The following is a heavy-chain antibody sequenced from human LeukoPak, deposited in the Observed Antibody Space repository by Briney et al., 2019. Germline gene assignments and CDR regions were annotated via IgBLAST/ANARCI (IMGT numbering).Heavy chain of an antibody. J-gene: IGHJ4*02. D-gene: IGHD3-10*01. Sequence: GGSLTLSCAASGLTFSSYYMSWVRQAPGKGLEWVSPINGSGGSTYYADSVKGRSTISRDNSKNTLYLQMNSLRAEETDIYCCANDAVWFAEYYLDYWGKGTLVTVPS. CDR3: ANDAVWFAEYYLDY. CDR1: GLTFSSYY. V-gene: IGHV3-23*01. CDR2: INGSGGST.